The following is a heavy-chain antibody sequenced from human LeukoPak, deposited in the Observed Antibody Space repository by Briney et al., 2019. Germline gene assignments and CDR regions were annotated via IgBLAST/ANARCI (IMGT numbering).Heavy chain of an antibody. CDR3: AREIGTMIVVADYGTFDY. CDR2: ISSSGSTI. D-gene: IGHD3-22*01. V-gene: IGHV3-48*04. Sequence: PGGSLRLSCAVSAFTFSSYSMNWVRQAPGKGLEWVSYISSSGSTIYYADSVKGRFTISRDNAKNSLYLQMNSLRAEDTAVYYCAREIGTMIVVADYGTFDYWGQGTLVTVSS. CDR1: AFTFSSYS. J-gene: IGHJ4*02.